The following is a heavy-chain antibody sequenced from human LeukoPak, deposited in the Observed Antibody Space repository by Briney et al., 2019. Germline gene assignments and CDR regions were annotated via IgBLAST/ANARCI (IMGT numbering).Heavy chain of an antibody. CDR3: ARAGLRLGELSLYFTDAFDI. Sequence: PSETPSLTCAVSGGSISSSNWWSWVRQPPGKGLEWIGEIYHSGSTNYNPSLKSRVTISVDKSKNQFSLKLSSVTAADTAVYYCARAGLRLGELSLYFTDAFDIWGQGTMVTVSS. CDR1: GGSISSSNW. V-gene: IGHV4-4*02. CDR2: IYHSGST. J-gene: IGHJ3*02. D-gene: IGHD3-16*02.